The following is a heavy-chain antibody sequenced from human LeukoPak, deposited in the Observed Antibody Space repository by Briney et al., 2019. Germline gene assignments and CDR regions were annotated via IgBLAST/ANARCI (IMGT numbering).Heavy chain of an antibody. V-gene: IGHV3-74*01. CDR1: GLTFSYYW. CDR3: ARDLSYSGIDY. D-gene: IGHD1-26*01. CDR2: IKSDGSIT. Sequence: GGSLRLSCAASGLTFSYYWMHWVRQAPGKGLVWVSRIKSDGSITEYAGSVKGRFTISRDNAKNTLYLQMNSLRAEDTAVYYCARDLSYSGIDYWGQGTLVTVSS. J-gene: IGHJ4*02.